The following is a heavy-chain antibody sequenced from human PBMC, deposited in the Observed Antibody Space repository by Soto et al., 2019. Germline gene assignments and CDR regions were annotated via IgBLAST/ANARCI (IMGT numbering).Heavy chain of an antibody. CDR2: ISAYGGNT. CDR1: GGTFSSYT. J-gene: IGHJ4*02. V-gene: IGHV1-18*01. D-gene: IGHD5-18*01. CDR3: AREKRGYSYGPELRLDY. Sequence: GASVKVSCKASGGTFSSYTISWVRQAPGQGLEWMGLISAYGGNTSYAQKFQGRVTMTRDTSTSTVYMELSSLRSEDTAVYYCAREKRGYSYGPELRLDYWGQGTLVTVSS.